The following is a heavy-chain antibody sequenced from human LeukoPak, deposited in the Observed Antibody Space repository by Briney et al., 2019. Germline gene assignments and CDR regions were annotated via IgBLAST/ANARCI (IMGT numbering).Heavy chain of an antibody. CDR2: IYSGVGT. CDR1: GFIVSSRY. V-gene: IGHV3-53*01. J-gene: IGHJ6*02. CDR3: VRAENGMDV. Sequence: GGSLRLSCAASGFIVSSRYMSWVRQAPGKGLEWVSAIYSGVGTNYADSVKGRFTISRDNSRNTLYLQMNSLRAEDTAVYYCVRAENGMDVWGRGTAVTVS.